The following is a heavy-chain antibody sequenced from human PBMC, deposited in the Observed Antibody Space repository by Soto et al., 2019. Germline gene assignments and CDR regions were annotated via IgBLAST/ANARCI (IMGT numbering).Heavy chain of an antibody. CDR1: GFTFSSYA. CDR3: PRGRRSSMVRGVIILLDY. J-gene: IGHJ4*02. CDR2: ISYDGSNK. D-gene: IGHD3-10*01. Sequence: ESGGGVVQPGRSLRLSCAASGFTFSSYAMHWVRQAPGKGLEWVAVISYDGSNKYYADSVKGRFTISRDNSKNTLYLQMNSLRAEDTAVYYCPRGRRSSMVRGVIILLDYWGQGTLVTVSS. V-gene: IGHV3-30-3*01.